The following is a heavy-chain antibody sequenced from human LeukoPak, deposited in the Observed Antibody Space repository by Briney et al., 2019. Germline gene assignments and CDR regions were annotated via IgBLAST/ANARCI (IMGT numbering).Heavy chain of an antibody. CDR1: GYTLTELS. V-gene: IGHV1-24*01. J-gene: IGHJ3*02. CDR3: ATGGSWVVAANNAFDI. CDR2: FDPVDGET. Sequence: ASVKVSCKVSGYTLTELSMHWVRQAPGKGLEWMGGFDPVDGETIYAQKFQGRVTMTEDTSTDTAYMELSSLRSEDTAVYYCATGGSWVVAANNAFDIWGQGTMVTVSS. D-gene: IGHD2-15*01.